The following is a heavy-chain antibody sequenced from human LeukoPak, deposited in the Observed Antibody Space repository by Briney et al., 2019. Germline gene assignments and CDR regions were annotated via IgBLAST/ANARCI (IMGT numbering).Heavy chain of an antibody. J-gene: IGHJ6*03. V-gene: IGHV3-21*01. Sequence: GGSLRLSCAASGFTFSSYAMSWVRQAPGKGLEWVSSISSSSSYIYYADSVKGRFTISRDNAKNSLYLQMNSLRAEDTAVYYCARELDCSSTSCYSYYYYYMDVWGKGTTVTVSS. CDR1: GFTFSSYA. CDR3: ARELDCSSTSCYSYYYYYMDV. CDR2: ISSSSSYI. D-gene: IGHD2-2*02.